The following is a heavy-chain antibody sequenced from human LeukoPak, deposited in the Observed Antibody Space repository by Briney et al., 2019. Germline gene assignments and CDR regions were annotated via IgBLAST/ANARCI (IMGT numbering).Heavy chain of an antibody. J-gene: IGHJ4*02. Sequence: GGSLRLSCAASGFTFSSYAMSWVRQAPGKGLEWVSAISGSGGSTYYADSVKGRFTISRGNSKNTLYLQMNSLRAEDTAVYYCAMRPTQGRIVVVPAAGTDYWGQGTLVTVSS. CDR1: GFTFSSYA. CDR2: ISGSGGST. CDR3: AMRPTQGRIVVVPAAGTDY. D-gene: IGHD2-2*01. V-gene: IGHV3-23*01.